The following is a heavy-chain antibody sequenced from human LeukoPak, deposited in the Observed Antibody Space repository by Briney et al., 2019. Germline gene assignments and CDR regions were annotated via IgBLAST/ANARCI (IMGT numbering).Heavy chain of an antibody. Sequence: GGSLRLSCAASGFSFSSYTMNWVRQAPGKGLEWVSYISTSSSTLRYVDSVKGRFTISRDNAKNSLYLQMNSLRAEDTAVYYCARGRDCSSTSCYGNDWFDPWGQGTLVTVSS. D-gene: IGHD2-2*01. CDR3: ARGRDCSSTSCYGNDWFDP. CDR2: ISTSSSTL. J-gene: IGHJ5*02. V-gene: IGHV3-48*01. CDR1: GFSFSSYT.